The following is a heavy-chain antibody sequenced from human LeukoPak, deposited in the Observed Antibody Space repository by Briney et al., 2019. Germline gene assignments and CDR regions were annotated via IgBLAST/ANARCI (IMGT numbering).Heavy chain of an antibody. V-gene: IGHV3-30-3*01. J-gene: IGHJ4*02. D-gene: IGHD3-22*01. Sequence: GGPLRLSCAASGFTFSTYTMNWVRQAPGKGLEWVAVISADGNNEHYADSAKGRFTLSRDNAKSTAYLQMNSLRSEDTAVYYCARNDPDSSEDWGQGTLVTVSS. CDR2: ISADGNNE. CDR1: GFTFSTYT. CDR3: ARNDPDSSED.